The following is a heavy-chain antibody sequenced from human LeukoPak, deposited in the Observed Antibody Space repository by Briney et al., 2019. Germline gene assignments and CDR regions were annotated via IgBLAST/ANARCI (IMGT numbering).Heavy chain of an antibody. CDR2: ISSGSGTI. V-gene: IGHV3-48*02. CDR1: GFTFSGYS. CDR3: ARGTTVTTFDP. Sequence: GGSLRLSCAASGFTFSGYSMNWLRQAPGKGLEWISYISSGSGTIYYADSVKGRFTISRDNGKNSLYLQMSSLRDEDTAVYYCARGTTVTTFDPWGQGTLVTVSS. D-gene: IGHD4-17*01. J-gene: IGHJ5*02.